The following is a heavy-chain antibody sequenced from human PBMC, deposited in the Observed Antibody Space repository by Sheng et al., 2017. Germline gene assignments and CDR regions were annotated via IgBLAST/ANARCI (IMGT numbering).Heavy chain of an antibody. J-gene: IGHJ5*02. CDR2: INPNSGGT. Sequence: QVQLVQSGAEVKKPGASVKVSCKASGYTFTGYYMHWVRQAPGQGLEWMGWINPNSGGTNYAQKFQGRVTMTRDTSISTAYMELSRLRSDDTAVYYCARGGLMITFGGVIVDWFDPWGQGTLVTVSS. D-gene: IGHD3-16*02. CDR3: ARGGLMITFGGVIVDWFDP. V-gene: IGHV1-2*02. CDR1: GYTFTGYY.